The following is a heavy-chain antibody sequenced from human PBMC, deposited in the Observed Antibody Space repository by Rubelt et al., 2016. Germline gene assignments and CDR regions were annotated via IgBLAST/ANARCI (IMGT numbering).Heavy chain of an antibody. Sequence: QMQLEESGPGLVKPSETLSLTCTVSGDSISSYYWSWIRQPPGRGLEWIGYVHSSGSSTYNPSLKSRVTISVDTSKNQFSLKLSSGTASDTAGEYSARRASNSLGFDYGMDVWGQGTTVTVSS. J-gene: IGHJ6*02. CDR1: GDSISSYY. CDR2: VHSSGSS. V-gene: IGHV4-59*12. CDR3: ARRASNSLGFDYGMDV. D-gene: IGHD3-10*01.